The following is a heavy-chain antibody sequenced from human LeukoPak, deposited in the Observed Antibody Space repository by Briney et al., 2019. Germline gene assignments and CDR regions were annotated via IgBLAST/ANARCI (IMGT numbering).Heavy chain of an antibody. D-gene: IGHD4-17*01. Sequence: PGGSLRLSCAASGFTFSYACMIWVRQAPGKGLEWVGRIKSKTDGGTTDYAAPVKGRFTISRDDSKNTLYLQMNSLKTEDTAVYYCTTDRVTTSIDYWGQGTLVTVSS. CDR2: IKSKTDGGTT. CDR1: GFTFSYAC. CDR3: TTDRVTTSIDY. J-gene: IGHJ4*02. V-gene: IGHV3-15*07.